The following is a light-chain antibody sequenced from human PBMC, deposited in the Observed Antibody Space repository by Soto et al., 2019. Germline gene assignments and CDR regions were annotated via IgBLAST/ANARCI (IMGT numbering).Light chain of an antibody. Sequence: EIVLTQSPGTLSLSPGERATLSCRASQSVSSSYLAWDQQKPGQAPRLLIYVASSRATGIPDRFSGSGSGTDFTLTISRLEPEDFAVYYCQQYGSSPYTFGQGTKLEIK. V-gene: IGKV3-20*01. CDR2: VAS. CDR1: QSVSSSY. J-gene: IGKJ2*01. CDR3: QQYGSSPYT.